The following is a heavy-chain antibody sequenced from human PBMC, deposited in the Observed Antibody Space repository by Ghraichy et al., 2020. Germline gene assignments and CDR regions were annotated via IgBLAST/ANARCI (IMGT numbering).Heavy chain of an antibody. CDR3: ARIAVSGTWYFDL. V-gene: IGHV3-21*01. CDR2: ISSSSGYI. Sequence: ETLSLTCAASGFTFSTCSMVWVRQAPGKGLEWVSSISSSSGYIYYVDSVKGRFTISRDNAKNSLYLQMNSLRAEDTAVYSCARIAVSGTWYFDLWGRGTLVTVSS. D-gene: IGHD6-19*01. J-gene: IGHJ2*01. CDR1: GFTFSTCS.